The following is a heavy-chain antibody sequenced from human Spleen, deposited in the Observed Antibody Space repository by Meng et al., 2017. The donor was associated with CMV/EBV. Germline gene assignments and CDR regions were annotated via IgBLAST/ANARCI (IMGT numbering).Heavy chain of an antibody. D-gene: IGHD5-12*01. CDR3: ARLEAGEFGGYEYFYSGMDV. CDR1: GGTFSSNA. V-gene: IGHV1-69*05. Sequence: SVKVSCKASGGTFSSNATSWVRQAPGQGLEWMGGITPIFGTPNYAQKFQGRITIATDESTSTAYMELSSLGYKDTAVYYCARLEAGEFGGYEYFYSGMDVWGQGTTVTVSS. CDR2: ITPIFGTP. J-gene: IGHJ6*02.